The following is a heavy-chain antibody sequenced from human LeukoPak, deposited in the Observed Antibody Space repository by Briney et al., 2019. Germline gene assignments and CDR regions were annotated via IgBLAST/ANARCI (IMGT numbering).Heavy chain of an antibody. J-gene: IGHJ4*02. Sequence: GGSLRLSCAASGFTFTSCAMSWVRQAPGKGREWVSSIIDIGVITYYAQSVKGRYTISTDTSKNTLYVQMNSLGAEDTAFYYCAKASRNGWLLFDTWGQGTLVTVSS. D-gene: IGHD3-9*01. CDR3: AKASRNGWLLFDT. V-gene: IGHV3-23*01. CDR1: GFTFTSCA. CDR2: IIDIGVIT.